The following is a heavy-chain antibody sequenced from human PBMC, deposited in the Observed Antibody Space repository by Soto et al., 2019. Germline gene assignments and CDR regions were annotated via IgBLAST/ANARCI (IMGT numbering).Heavy chain of an antibody. J-gene: IGHJ3*02. CDR1: GGSISSSSYY. CDR2: IYYSGST. V-gene: IGHV4-39*01. D-gene: IGHD3-16*02. CDR3: ATSYDYIWGSYRPDAFDI. Sequence: SQTLSLTCTVSGGSISSSSYYWGWIRQPPGKGLEWIGSIYYSGSTYYNPSLKSRVTISVDTSKNQFSLKLSSVTAADTAVYYCATSYDYIWGSYRPDAFDIWGQGTMVTVSS.